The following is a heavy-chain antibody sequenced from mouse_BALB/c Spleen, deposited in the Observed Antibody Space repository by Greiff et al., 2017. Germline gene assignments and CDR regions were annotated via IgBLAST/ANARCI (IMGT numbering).Heavy chain of an antibody. V-gene: IGHV2-2*02. CDR2: IWSGGST. CDR1: GFSLTSYG. D-gene: IGHD2-1*01. Sequence: VMLVESGPGLVQPSQSLSITCTVSGFSLTSYGVHWVRQSPGKGLEWLGVIWSGGSTDYNAAFISRLSISKDNSKSQVFFKMNSLQANDTAIYYCARKDGNYGFAYWGQGTLVTVSA. J-gene: IGHJ3*01. CDR3: ARKDGNYGFAY.